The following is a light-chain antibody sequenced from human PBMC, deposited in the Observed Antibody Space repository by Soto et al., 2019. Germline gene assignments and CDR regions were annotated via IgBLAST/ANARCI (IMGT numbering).Light chain of an antibody. Sequence: QSALTQPASVSGSPGQSITISCTGTSSDVGTNKYVSWYQQHPGKAPQLIIYEVFNRPSGVSNRFSVSKSGNTASLTISGLQAEDEADYYCSSYTPTTRVFGGGTKLTVL. CDR2: EVF. CDR3: SSYTPTTRV. CDR1: SSDVGTNKY. J-gene: IGLJ3*02. V-gene: IGLV2-14*01.